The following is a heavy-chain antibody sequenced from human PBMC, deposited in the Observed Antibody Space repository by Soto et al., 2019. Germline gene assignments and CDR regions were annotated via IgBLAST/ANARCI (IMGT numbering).Heavy chain of an antibody. V-gene: IGHV4-34*01. J-gene: IGHJ4*02. CDR1: GGSFSGYY. CDR3: AVGGNYRFDY. CDR2: INLSGST. Sequence: QVQLQQWGAGLLKPSETLSLTCAVYGGSFSGYYWSWIRQPPGKGLEWIGEINLSGSTNYNPSLKSRVTISVDTSKNQFSLKLSSVTAADTAVYYCAVGGNYRFDYWGQGTLVTVSS. D-gene: IGHD4-4*01.